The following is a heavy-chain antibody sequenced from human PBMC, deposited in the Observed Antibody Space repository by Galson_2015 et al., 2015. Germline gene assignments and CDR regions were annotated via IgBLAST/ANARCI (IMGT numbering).Heavy chain of an antibody. D-gene: IGHD5/OR15-5a*01. J-gene: IGHJ4*02. CDR3: VRDYPFNCLSVTGPSPGDF. CDR1: GFIFSNYM. CDR2: IRQSGGEK. Sequence: SLRLSCAASGFIFSNYMMSWVRQAPGKGLEWVANIRQSGGEKFYVDSVKGRFTISRDNIKNSLYLQMNSLRGEDTAVYYCVRDYPFNCLSVTGPSPGDFWGQGTLVTVSS. V-gene: IGHV3-7*01.